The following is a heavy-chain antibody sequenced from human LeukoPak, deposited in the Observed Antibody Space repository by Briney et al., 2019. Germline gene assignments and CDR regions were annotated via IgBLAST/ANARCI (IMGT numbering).Heavy chain of an antibody. J-gene: IGHJ4*02. CDR2: ISAYNGNT. CDR1: GYTFTSYG. V-gene: IGHV1-18*01. Sequence: GASVKVSCKASGYTFTSYGISWVRQAPGQGLERMGWISAYNGNTNYAQKLQGRVTMTTDTSTSTAYMELRSLRSDDTAVYYCARDLFDYGDYPPPPDYWGQGTLVTVSS. CDR3: ARDLFDYGDYPPPPDY. D-gene: IGHD4-17*01.